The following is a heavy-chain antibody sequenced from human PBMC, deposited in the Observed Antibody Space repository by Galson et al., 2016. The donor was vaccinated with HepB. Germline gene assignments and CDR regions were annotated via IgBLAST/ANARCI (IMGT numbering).Heavy chain of an antibody. CDR1: GFGFSSFS. CDR3: SREVTGSYFD. Sequence: SLRLSCAASGFGFSSFSMNWVRQAPGKGLEWVSFISSGGDYIYYEDSVKGRFAVSRDNAKNSLYLQMNGLRVDETAVYYCSREVTGSYFDWGQGTLVTVSS. CDR2: ISSGGDYI. V-gene: IGHV3-21*01. D-gene: IGHD3-10*01. J-gene: IGHJ4*02.